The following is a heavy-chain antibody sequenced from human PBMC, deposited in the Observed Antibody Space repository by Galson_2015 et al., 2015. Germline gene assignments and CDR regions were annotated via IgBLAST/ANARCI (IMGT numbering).Heavy chain of an antibody. D-gene: IGHD5-18*01. CDR2: ISGSGSNI. V-gene: IGHV3-11*04. J-gene: IGHJ4*02. CDR3: VRDPSTSLVAY. Sequence: SLRLSCAVSGFSFSDYFMSWIRQAPGKGLEWVSYISGSGSNIYYADSVKGRFTVSRDNANNLVHLQMNSLRAEDTAVYYCVRDPSTSLVAYWGQGTLVTVSS. CDR1: GFSFSDYF.